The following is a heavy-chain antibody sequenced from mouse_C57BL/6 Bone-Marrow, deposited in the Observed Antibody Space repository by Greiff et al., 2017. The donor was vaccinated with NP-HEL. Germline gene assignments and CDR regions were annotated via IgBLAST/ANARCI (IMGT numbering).Heavy chain of an antibody. CDR3: ARGPVSYAMDY. V-gene: IGHV5-4*01. J-gene: IGHJ4*01. Sequence: EVHLVESGGGLVKPGGSLKLSCAASGFTFSSYAMSWVRQTPEKRLEWVATISDGGSYTYYPDNVKGRFTISRDNAKNNLYLQMSHLKSEDTAMYYCARGPVSYAMDYWGQGTSVTVSS. CDR1: GFTFSSYA. CDR2: ISDGGSYT.